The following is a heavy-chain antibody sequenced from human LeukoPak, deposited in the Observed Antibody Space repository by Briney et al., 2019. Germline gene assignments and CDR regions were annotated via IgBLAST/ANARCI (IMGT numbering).Heavy chain of an antibody. Sequence: QPGGSLRLSCAASGFTFSSYAMHWVRQAPGKGLEWVAVISYDGSNKYYADSVKGRFTLSRDNSKNTLYLQMNSLRAEDTAVYYCARDHGSGWIKTAETTYFDYWGQGTLVTVSS. CDR1: GFTFSSYA. D-gene: IGHD6-19*01. J-gene: IGHJ4*02. CDR2: ISYDGSNK. CDR3: ARDHGSGWIKTAETTYFDY. V-gene: IGHV3-30-3*01.